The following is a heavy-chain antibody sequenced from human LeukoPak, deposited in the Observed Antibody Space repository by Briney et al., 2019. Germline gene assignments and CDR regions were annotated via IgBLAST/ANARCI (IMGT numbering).Heavy chain of an antibody. Sequence: PGRSLRLSCAASGFTFSTYGMHWVRQAPGKGLEWVALIWYDGSNKYYAESVKGRFSISRDNSKNTLYLQITSLRAEDMAVYYCARGYYDSSGYFHYYFDYWGQGTLVTVSS. CDR2: IWYDGSNK. J-gene: IGHJ4*02. V-gene: IGHV3-33*01. D-gene: IGHD3-22*01. CDR1: GFTFSTYG. CDR3: ARGYYDSSGYFHYYFDY.